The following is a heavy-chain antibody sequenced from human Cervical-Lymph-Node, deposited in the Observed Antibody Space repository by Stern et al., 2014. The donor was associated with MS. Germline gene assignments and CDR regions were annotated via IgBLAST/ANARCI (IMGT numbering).Heavy chain of an antibody. CDR2: IIPFFGTA. V-gene: IGHV1-69*01. CDR1: KDTFSNID. D-gene: IGHD6-19*01. J-gene: IGHJ4*02. CDR3: VRDQAGVAVY. Sequence: QVQLVQSGAEVKKPGSSMQVSCKASKDTFSNIDISGVRQAPGQGLEWLGGIIPFFGTANYARKVQDRLRITADVSTSTVTMELSSLRSEDTAVYYCVRDQAGVAVYWGQGSLVTVSS.